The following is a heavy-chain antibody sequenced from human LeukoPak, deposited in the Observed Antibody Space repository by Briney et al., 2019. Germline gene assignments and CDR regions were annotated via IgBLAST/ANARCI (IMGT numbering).Heavy chain of an antibody. CDR2: IKQDGSEK. CDR3: ARGVRILTGYYRPAYYYYGMDV. D-gene: IGHD3-9*01. Sequence: GGSLRLSCAASGFTFSSYWMSWVRQAPGKGLEWVANIKQDGSEKYYVDSVKGRFTISRDNAKNSLYLQMNSLRAEDTAVYYCARGVRILTGYYRPAYYYYGMDVWGQGTTVTVSS. CDR1: GFTFSSYW. J-gene: IGHJ6*02. V-gene: IGHV3-7*01.